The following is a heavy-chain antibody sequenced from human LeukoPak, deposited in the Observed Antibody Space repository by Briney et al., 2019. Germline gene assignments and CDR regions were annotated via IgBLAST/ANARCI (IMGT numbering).Heavy chain of an antibody. V-gene: IGHV3-23*01. CDR1: GFTFSSYA. D-gene: IGHD1-7*01. Sequence: GGSLRLSCAASGFTFSSYAMSWVRQAPGKGLEWVSAISGSGGSTYYADSVKGRFTISRDNSKNTLYLQMNSLRGEDTAVYYCAKVKGRWYNWNYYFDYWGQGTLVTVSS. J-gene: IGHJ4*02. CDR2: ISGSGGST. CDR3: AKVKGRWYNWNYYFDY.